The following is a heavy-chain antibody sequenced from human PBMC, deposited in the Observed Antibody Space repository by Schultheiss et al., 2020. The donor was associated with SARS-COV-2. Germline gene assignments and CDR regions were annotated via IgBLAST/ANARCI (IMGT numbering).Heavy chain of an antibody. Sequence: SETLSLTCTVSGGSISSGGYYWSWIRQHPGKGLEWIGYIYYSGSTYYNPSLKSRVTMSVDTSKNQFSLKLSSVTAADTAVYYCARVIYDSSGYPGAFDIWGQGTMVTVSS. V-gene: IGHV4-31*03. CDR2: IYYSGST. CDR1: GGSISSGGYY. D-gene: IGHD3-22*01. CDR3: ARVIYDSSGYPGAFDI. J-gene: IGHJ3*02.